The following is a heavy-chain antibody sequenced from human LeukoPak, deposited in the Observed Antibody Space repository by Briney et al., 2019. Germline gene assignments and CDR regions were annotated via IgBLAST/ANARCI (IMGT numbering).Heavy chain of an antibody. Sequence: SETLSLTCTVSGGSISIYYWNWIRQPAGKGLEWIGRILTSGITNYNPSLKSRVTMSVDTSKNQFSLNLSSVTAEDTAVYYCAKAGGRITMIVVVNDAFDIWGQGTMVTVSS. CDR1: GGSISIYY. CDR2: ILTSGIT. D-gene: IGHD3-22*01. V-gene: IGHV4-4*07. J-gene: IGHJ3*02. CDR3: AKAGGRITMIVVVNDAFDI.